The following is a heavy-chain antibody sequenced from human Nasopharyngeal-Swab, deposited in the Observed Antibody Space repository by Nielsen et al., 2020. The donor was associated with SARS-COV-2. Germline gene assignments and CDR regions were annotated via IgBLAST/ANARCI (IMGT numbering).Heavy chain of an antibody. Sequence: GESLKISCAASGFTVSSNYMSWVRQAPGKGLEWVSVIYSGGSTYYADSVKGRFTISSDNSKNTLYLQMNSLRAEDTAVYYCARVPPSYYYDSSGYLDYWGQGTLVTVSS. V-gene: IGHV3-53*01. CDR3: ARVPPSYYYDSSGYLDY. D-gene: IGHD3-22*01. CDR2: IYSGGST. CDR1: GFTVSSNY. J-gene: IGHJ4*02.